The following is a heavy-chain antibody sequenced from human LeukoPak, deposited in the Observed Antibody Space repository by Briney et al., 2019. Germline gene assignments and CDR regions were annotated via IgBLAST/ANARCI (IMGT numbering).Heavy chain of an antibody. D-gene: IGHD3-22*01. CDR2: INHSGST. CDR1: GGSFSGYY. V-gene: IGHV4-34*01. Sequence: SETLSLTCAVYGGSFSGYYWSWIRQPPGKGLEWIGEINHSGSTNYNPSLKSRVTISVDTSKNQFSLKLNSVTAADTAVYYCASRAREYYYDSSALRGWGQGTLVTVSS. CDR3: ASRAREYYYDSSALRG. J-gene: IGHJ4*02.